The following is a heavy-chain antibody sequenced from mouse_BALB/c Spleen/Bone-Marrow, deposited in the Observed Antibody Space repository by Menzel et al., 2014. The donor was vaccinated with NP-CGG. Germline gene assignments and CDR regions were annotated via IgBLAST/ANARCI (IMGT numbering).Heavy chain of an antibody. CDR1: GFTFTDSY. CDR3: ARFPMDY. Sequence: EVQLVESGGGLVQPGGSLRLSCTTSGFTFTDSYMSWVRQPPGKALEWLGFIRNKAYGYTTEYSASVKGRFTISRDSSQSILYLQMNTLRPEDSATYYCARFPMDYWGQGTSVTVSS. V-gene: IGHV7-3*02. CDR2: IRNKAYGYTT. J-gene: IGHJ4*01.